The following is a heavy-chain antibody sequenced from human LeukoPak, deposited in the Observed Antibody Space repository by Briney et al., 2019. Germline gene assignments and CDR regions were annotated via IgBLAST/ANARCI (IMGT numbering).Heavy chain of an antibody. D-gene: IGHD3-3*01. CDR2: ISGSGGST. CDR1: GFTFSSYA. CDR3: AKYTSLRFLEWMGARFDY. Sequence: QPGGSLRLSCAASGFTFSSYAMSWVRQAPGKGLEWVSAISGSGGSTYYADSVKGRFTISRDNSKNTLYLQMNSLRAEETAVYYCAKYTSLRFLEWMGARFDYWGQGTLVTVSS. J-gene: IGHJ4*02. V-gene: IGHV3-23*01.